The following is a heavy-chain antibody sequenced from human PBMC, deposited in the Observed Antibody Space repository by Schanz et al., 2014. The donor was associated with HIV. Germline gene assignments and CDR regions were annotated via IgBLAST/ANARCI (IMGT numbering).Heavy chain of an antibody. Sequence: QVQLVQSGAEVKTPGTSVKVSCKASGGTFNNYTIAWVRQAPGQGLEWMGWINPNSGGTNYAQKFQGRVTMTRDTSISTGYMELRRLRSEDTAVYHCARRESDGALDVWGPGTTVIVSS. CDR2: INPNSGGT. CDR1: GGTFNNYT. V-gene: IGHV1-2*02. J-gene: IGHJ6*02. D-gene: IGHD2-21*02. CDR3: ARRESDGALDV.